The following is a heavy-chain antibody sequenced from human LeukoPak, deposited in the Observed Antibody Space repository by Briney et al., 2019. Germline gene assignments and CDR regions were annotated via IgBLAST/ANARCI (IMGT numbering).Heavy chain of an antibody. CDR1: GFTFSSFA. CDR3: AKSPAGAWDHFDY. V-gene: IGHV3-23*01. J-gene: IGHJ4*02. D-gene: IGHD4/OR15-4a*01. Sequence: GGSLRLSCAASGFTFSSFAMSWVRQAPGKGLEWVSAISGSAGSTYYADSVKGRFTISRDISKKTLYLQMNSLRDEDTAVYYCAKSPAGAWDHFDYWGQGTLVSVSS. CDR2: ISGSAGST.